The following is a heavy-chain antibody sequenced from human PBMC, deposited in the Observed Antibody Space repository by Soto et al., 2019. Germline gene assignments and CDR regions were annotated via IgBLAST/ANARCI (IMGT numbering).Heavy chain of an antibody. CDR2: IFHDGTA. D-gene: IGHD3-10*01. CDR3: ARLVYDTCLNYMYFDF. CDR1: GVSISSGNW. Sequence: SETLSLTCAVSGVSISSGNWWTWVHQTPQRGLEYIGEIFHDGTANYYPSFERRVAISVDTSKNQFSLKLTSVTAADTAIYFCARLVYDTCLNYMYFDFWGQGALVTVSS. V-gene: IGHV4-4*02. J-gene: IGHJ4*02.